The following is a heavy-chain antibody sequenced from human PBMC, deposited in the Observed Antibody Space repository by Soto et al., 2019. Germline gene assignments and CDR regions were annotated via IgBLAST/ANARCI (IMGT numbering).Heavy chain of an antibody. D-gene: IGHD2-15*01. Sequence: GGSLRLSCAASGFTFSDYSMNWVRQAPGEGLEWISYVDDSSNTIHYAASVKGRFTISRDNAKNSLYLQMNSLRAEDTAVYYCATDLHPGNCGGVPCDSYTYWGQGTLVTVSS. CDR2: VDDSSNTI. V-gene: IGHV3-48*01. CDR1: GFTFSDYS. CDR3: ATDLHPGNCGGVPCDSYTY. J-gene: IGHJ4*02.